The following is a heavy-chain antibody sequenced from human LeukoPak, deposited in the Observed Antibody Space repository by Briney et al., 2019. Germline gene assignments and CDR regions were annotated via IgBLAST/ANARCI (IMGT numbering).Heavy chain of an antibody. Sequence: GGSLRLSCAASGFTVSSNYMSWVRQAPGKGLEWVSVIYSGGSTYYADSVKGRFTISRDNSKNTLYLQMSSLRAEDTAVYYCVKESGFMVAPNSAFDIWGQGTMVTVSS. CDR2: IYSGGST. CDR3: VKESGFMVAPNSAFDI. CDR1: GFTVSSNY. V-gene: IGHV3-66*01. D-gene: IGHD4/OR15-4a*01. J-gene: IGHJ3*02.